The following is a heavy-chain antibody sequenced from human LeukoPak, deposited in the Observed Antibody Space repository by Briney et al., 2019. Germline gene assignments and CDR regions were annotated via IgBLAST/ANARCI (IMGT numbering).Heavy chain of an antibody. CDR2: IYPGDSDT. V-gene: IGHV5-51*01. J-gene: IGHJ4*02. CDR3: ARRANDFWSGYYPAYYFDY. Sequence: GESLKISCKGSGYSFTSYWIGWVRQMPGKGLEWMGIIYPGDSDTRYSPSFQGQVTISADKSISTAYLQWSSLKASDTAMYYCARRANDFWSGYYPAYYFDYWGQGTLVTVSS. D-gene: IGHD3-3*01. CDR1: GYSFTSYW.